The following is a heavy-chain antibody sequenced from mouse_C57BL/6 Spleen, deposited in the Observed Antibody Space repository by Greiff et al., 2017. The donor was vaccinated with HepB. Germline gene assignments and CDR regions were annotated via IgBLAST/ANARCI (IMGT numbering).Heavy chain of an antibody. CDR2: IYPGNSDT. V-gene: IGHV1-5*01. CDR1: GYTFTSYW. CDR3: TRLYYTGSTDY. D-gene: IGHD1-1*01. Sequence: EVQLQQSGTVLARPGASVKMSCKTSGYTFTSYWMHWVKQRPGQGLEWIGAIYPGNSDTSYNQKFKGKAKLTAVTSASTAYMELSSLTNEDSAVYDCTRLYYTGSTDYWGQGTTLPDSS. J-gene: IGHJ2*01.